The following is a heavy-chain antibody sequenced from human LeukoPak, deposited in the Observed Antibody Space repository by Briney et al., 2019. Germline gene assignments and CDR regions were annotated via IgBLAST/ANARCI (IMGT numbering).Heavy chain of an antibody. Sequence: GGSLRLSCAASGFTFSDFYMSWLRQTPGKGLEWVSYISNDGTTMDYADSVKGRFTISRDNAKNSLYLQMNSLRAEDTAVYYCARSSYDTFGLYYYGMDVWGQGTTVTVSS. V-gene: IGHV3-11*04. CDR3: ARSSYDTFGLYYYGMDV. J-gene: IGHJ6*02. D-gene: IGHD3-22*01. CDR1: GFTFSDFY. CDR2: ISNDGTTM.